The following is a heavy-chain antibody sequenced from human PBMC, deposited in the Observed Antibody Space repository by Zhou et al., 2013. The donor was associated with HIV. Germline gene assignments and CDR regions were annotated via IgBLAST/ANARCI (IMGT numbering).Heavy chain of an antibody. CDR3: ARSMHYGSGSYLPLEY. CDR2: INPNNGGT. V-gene: IGHV1-2*02. J-gene: IGHJ4*02. CDR1: GYTFIGYY. Sequence: QAQLVQFGAEVKKPGASVKVSCKASGYTFIGYYMHWVRQAPGQGLEWMGWINPNNGGTKSAQKFQGRVTMTRDTSISTAYMELSTLRSDDTAVYYCARSMHYGSGSYLPLEYWGQGTLVTVSS. D-gene: IGHD3-10*01.